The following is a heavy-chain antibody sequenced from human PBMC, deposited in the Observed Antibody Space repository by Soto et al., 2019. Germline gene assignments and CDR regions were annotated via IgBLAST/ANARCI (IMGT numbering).Heavy chain of an antibody. CDR2: IYYSGST. CDR1: GGSISSGGYY. V-gene: IGHV4-31*03. D-gene: IGHD2-15*01. CDR3: ARAVVVVAPNWFDP. J-gene: IGHJ5*02. Sequence: SETLSLTCTVSGGSISSGGYYSSWIRQHPGKGLEWIGYIYYSGSTYYNPSLKSRVTISVDTSKNQFSLKLSSVTAADTAVYYCARAVVVVAPNWFDPWGQGTLVTVSS.